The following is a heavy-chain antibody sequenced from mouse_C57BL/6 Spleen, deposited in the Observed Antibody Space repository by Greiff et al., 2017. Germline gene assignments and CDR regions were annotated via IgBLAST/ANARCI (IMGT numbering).Heavy chain of an antibody. J-gene: IGHJ1*03. Sequence: QVQLQQPGAELVKPGASVKLSCKASGYTFTSYWMQWVKQRPGQGLEWIGEIDPSDSYTNYNQKFKGKATLTVDTSSSTAYMQLSSLTSEDSAVYYCARRVYGNFGFGGWGTGTTVTVAS. CDR2: IDPSDSYT. V-gene: IGHV1-50*01. CDR1: GYTFTSYW. CDR3: ARRVYGNFGFGG. D-gene: IGHD2-1*01.